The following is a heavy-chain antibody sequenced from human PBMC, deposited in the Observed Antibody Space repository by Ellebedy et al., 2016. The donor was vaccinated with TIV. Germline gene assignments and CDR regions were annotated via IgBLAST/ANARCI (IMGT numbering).Heavy chain of an antibody. CDR1: GFTFSSYS. V-gene: IGHV3-21*01. J-gene: IGHJ6*02. D-gene: IGHD6-13*01. CDR2: ISSSSSYI. CDR3: ARSGGRAAAAFFYYYGMDV. Sequence: GESLKISXAASGFTFSSYSMNWVRQAPGKGLEWVSSISSSSSYIYYADSVKGRFTISRDNAKNSLYLQMNSLRAEDTAVYYCARSGGRAAAAFFYYYGMDVWGQGTTVTVSS.